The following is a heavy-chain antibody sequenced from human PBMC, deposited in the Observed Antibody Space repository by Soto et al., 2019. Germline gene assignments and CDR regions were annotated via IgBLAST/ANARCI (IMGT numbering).Heavy chain of an antibody. CDR3: ARGGWSLDF. CDR2: TYYSGTT. V-gene: IGHV4-59*01. CDR1: GGSINSYY. J-gene: IGHJ4*02. D-gene: IGHD6-19*01. Sequence: QVQLQESGPGLVKPSETLSLTCTVSGGSINSYYWSWIRQPPGKGLEWIGYTYYSGTTNYNPSLKSRFTISVDTSKNQFSLKLTSVTAADTAVYYCARGGWSLDFWGQGTLVTVSS.